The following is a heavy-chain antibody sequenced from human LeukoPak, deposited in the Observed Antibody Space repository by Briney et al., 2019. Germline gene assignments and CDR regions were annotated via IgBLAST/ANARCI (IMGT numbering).Heavy chain of an antibody. Sequence: ASVKVSCKASGYTFASYDINWVRQATGQGLEWMGWMNPKSGNTGYAQKFQGRVTITRNTSISTAYMELSSLRSEDTAVYYCARGHHGDFNYWGQGTLVTVSS. J-gene: IGHJ4*02. V-gene: IGHV1-8*03. D-gene: IGHD4-17*01. CDR2: MNPKSGNT. CDR3: ARGHHGDFNY. CDR1: GYTFASYD.